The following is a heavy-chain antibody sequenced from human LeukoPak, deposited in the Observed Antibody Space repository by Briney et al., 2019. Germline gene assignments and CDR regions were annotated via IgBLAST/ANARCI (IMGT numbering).Heavy chain of an antibody. CDR2: ISHSGST. Sequence: PSETLSLTCAVYGGSFSGYYWSWIRQPPGKGLEWIGEISHSGSTNYNPSLKSRVTISVDTSKNQFSLKLSSVTAADTAVYYCARQNNYYGSGSYNYWGQGTLVTVSS. V-gene: IGHV4-34*01. D-gene: IGHD3-10*01. CDR1: GGSFSGYY. CDR3: ARQNNYYGSGSYNY. J-gene: IGHJ4*02.